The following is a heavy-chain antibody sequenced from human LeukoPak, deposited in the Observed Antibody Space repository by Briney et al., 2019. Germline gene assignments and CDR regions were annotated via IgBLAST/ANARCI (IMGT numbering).Heavy chain of an antibody. J-gene: IGHJ3*02. D-gene: IGHD4-17*01. V-gene: IGHV5-51*01. CDR3: ARRTSVTKVDI. Sequence: GESLKISCKGSGYSFSSYWLGWVRQMPGKGLEWTGIIYPGDSDTRYSPSFQGQVTISADKSISTAYLQWSSLKASDTAIYYCARRTSVTKVDIWGQGTMVTVSS. CDR1: GYSFSSYW. CDR2: IYPGDSDT.